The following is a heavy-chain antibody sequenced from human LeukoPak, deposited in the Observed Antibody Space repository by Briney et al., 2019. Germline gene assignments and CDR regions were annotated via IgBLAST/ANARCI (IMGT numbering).Heavy chain of an antibody. V-gene: IGHV4-59*01. J-gene: IGHJ4*02. CDR2: IYYSGST. D-gene: IGHD6-13*01. CDR1: GGSISSYY. Sequence: SETLSLTCAVSGGSISSYYWSWIRQPPGKGLEWIGYIYYSGSTNYNPSLKSRVTISVDTSKNQFSLKLLSVTAADTAVYYCARGMQQLYHFDSWGRGTLVTVSS. CDR3: ARGMQQLYHFDS.